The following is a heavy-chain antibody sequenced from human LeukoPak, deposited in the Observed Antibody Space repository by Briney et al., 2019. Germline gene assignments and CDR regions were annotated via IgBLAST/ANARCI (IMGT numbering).Heavy chain of an antibody. D-gene: IGHD6-13*01. CDR2: IYYSDST. CDR3: ARRSRSSWFLDY. CDR1: GGSISSTSYY. J-gene: IGHJ4*02. Sequence: SETLSLTCTVSGGSISSTSYYWGWVRQPPGRGREGIGSIYYSDSTYDNPSLKRRVTISVDTSKNKLWLKRRSVTAADTAVYYCARRSRSSWFLDYWGQGTLVTVSS. V-gene: IGHV4-39*01.